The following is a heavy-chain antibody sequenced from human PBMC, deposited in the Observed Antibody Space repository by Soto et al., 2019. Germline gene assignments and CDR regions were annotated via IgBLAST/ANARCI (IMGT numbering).Heavy chain of an antibody. CDR3: ARGGGRVPAVYYFDY. V-gene: IGHV3-7*01. D-gene: IGHD2-2*01. J-gene: IGHJ4*02. CDR1: GFTFGYYW. CDR2: INGDGSET. Sequence: GGSLRLSCAASGFTFGYYWMSWVRQAPGKGLEWVANINGDGSETYYVDSVKGRVTITRDTSASTAYMELSSLRSEDTAVYYCARGGGRVPAVYYFDYWGQGTPVTVSS.